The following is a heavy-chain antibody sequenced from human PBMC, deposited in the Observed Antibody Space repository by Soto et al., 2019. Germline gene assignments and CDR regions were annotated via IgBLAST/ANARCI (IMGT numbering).Heavy chain of an antibody. D-gene: IGHD4-17*01. J-gene: IGHJ6*02. CDR3: ARASMTTIAMDV. Sequence: TLSLTCTVSGGSMSSYYWSWIRKPPGKGLEWIGYIYYSGSTNYNPSLKSRVTISVDTSKNQFSLKLTSVTAADTAVYYCARASMTTIAMDVWGRGTTVTVSS. CDR1: GGSMSSYY. V-gene: IGHV4-59*01. CDR2: IYYSGST.